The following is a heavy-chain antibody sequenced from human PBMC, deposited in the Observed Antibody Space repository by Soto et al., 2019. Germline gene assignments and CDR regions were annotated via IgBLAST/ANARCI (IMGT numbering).Heavy chain of an antibody. CDR3: ARANYYGSPGDFDY. V-gene: IGHV3-48*01. CDR2: ISSSSSTI. D-gene: IGHD3-10*01. CDR1: GFTFSSYS. J-gene: IGHJ4*02. Sequence: GGSLGLSCAASGFTFSSYSMNWVRQAPGKGLEWVSYISSSSSTIYYADSVKGRFTISRDNAKNSLYLQMSSLRAEDTAVYYCARANYYGSPGDFDYWGQGTLVTVSS.